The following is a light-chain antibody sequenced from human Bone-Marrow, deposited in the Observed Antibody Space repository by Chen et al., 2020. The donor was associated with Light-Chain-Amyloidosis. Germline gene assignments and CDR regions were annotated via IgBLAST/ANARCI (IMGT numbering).Light chain of an antibody. Sequence: NFMLTQPHSVSESPGKTVIISCTRSSGSIATNYVQWYQQRPGSSPTTEIYEDDQRPSGVTDRFSGSSDRSSNSASRTISGLKTEDEADYYCQSYQGSSQGVFGGGTKLTVL. V-gene: IGLV6-57*01. CDR1: SGSIATNY. CDR2: EDD. CDR3: QSYQGSSQGV. J-gene: IGLJ3*02.